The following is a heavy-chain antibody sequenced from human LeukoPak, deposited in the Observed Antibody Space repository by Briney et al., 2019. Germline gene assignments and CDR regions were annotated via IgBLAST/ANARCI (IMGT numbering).Heavy chain of an antibody. CDR1: GGSISSYY. J-gene: IGHJ4*02. D-gene: IGHD6-6*01. CDR3: ARQSVAASENYFDY. V-gene: IGHV4-59*01. CDR2: IYNSGST. Sequence: PSETLSLTCTVSGGSISSYYWSWIRQPPGKGLEWIGYIYNSGSTKYNPSLKSRVTISGDTSKNQFSLKLSSVTAADTAVYYCARQSVAASENYFDYWGQGTLVTVSS.